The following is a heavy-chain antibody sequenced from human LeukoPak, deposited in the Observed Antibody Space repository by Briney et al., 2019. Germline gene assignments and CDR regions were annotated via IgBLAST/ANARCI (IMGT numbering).Heavy chain of an antibody. CDR1: GFTFSSYA. CDR2: ISYDGSNK. V-gene: IGHV3-30-3*01. D-gene: IGHD3-9*01. Sequence: PGGSLRLSCAASGFTFSSYAMHWVRQAPGKGLEWVAVISYDGSNKYYADSVKGRFTISRDNSKNTLYLQMNSLRAEDTAVYYWAREGGGYYDILTGYYGRGHDLWGRGTLVTVSS. CDR3: AREGGGYYDILTGYYGRGHDL. J-gene: IGHJ2*01.